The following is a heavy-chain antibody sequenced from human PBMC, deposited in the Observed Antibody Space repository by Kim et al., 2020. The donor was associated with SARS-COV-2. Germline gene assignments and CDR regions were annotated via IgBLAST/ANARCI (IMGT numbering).Heavy chain of an antibody. D-gene: IGHD2-2*02. CDR3: ASGPSYIWVL. Sequence: STYYADSVKGRFTISRDNSKNTLYLQMNSLRAEDTAVYYCASGPSYIWVLWGQGTLVTVSS. J-gene: IGHJ4*02. CDR2: ST. V-gene: IGHV3-23*01.